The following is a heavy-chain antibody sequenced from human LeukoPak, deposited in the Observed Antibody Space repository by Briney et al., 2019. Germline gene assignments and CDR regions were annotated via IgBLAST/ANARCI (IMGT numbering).Heavy chain of an antibody. CDR1: GLTFSSYS. J-gene: IGHJ4*02. CDR2: ISSSSGYI. Sequence: GGSLRLSCAASGLTFSSYSMNWVRQAPGKGLEWVSSISSSSGYIYYADSVKGRFTISRDNAKNSLYLQMNSLRAEDTAVYYCARASSHYYGSGSYLDFDYWGQGTLVTVSS. D-gene: IGHD3-10*01. V-gene: IGHV3-21*01. CDR3: ARASSHYYGSGSYLDFDY.